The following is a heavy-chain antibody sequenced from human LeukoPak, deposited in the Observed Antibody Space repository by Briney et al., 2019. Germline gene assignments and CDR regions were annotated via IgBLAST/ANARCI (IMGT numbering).Heavy chain of an antibody. J-gene: IGHJ4*02. CDR1: GFIFSNYG. V-gene: IGHV3-21*01. D-gene: IGHD1-26*01. Sequence: GGSLRLSCAASGFIFSNYGLTWVRQTPAMGLEWVSAISGTGSNREYADSVKGRFTISRDNAKNSLYLQMNSLRAEDTAVYYCATGPLVGAFDYWGQGTLVTVSS. CDR2: ISGTGSNR. CDR3: ATGPLVGAFDY.